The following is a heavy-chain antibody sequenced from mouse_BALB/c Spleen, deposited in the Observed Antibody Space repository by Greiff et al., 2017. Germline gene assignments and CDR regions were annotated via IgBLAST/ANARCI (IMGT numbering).Heavy chain of an antibody. CDR2: ISYSGST. J-gene: IGHJ3*01. CDR1: GYSITSDYA. D-gene: IGHD1-1*01. Sequence: EVQLQESGPGLVKPSQSLSLTCTVTGYSITSDYAWNWIRQFPGNKLEWMGYISYSGSTSYNPSLKSRISITRDTSKNQFFLQLNSVTTEDTATYYCAREFYCYGSSLWFAYWGQGTLVTVSA. V-gene: IGHV3-2*02. CDR3: AREFYCYGSSLWFAY.